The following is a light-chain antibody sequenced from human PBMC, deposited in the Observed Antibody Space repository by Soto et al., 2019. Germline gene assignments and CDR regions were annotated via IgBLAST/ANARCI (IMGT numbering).Light chain of an antibody. CDR3: KQYYSYPPT. J-gene: IGKJ1*01. Sequence: AIRMTQSPSSLSASTGDRVTITCRASQGISSYLAWYQQKPGKAPKLLIYAASTLQSGVQSRFSGSGSGTDFTLTIRCLQSEDFATYYCKQYYSYPPTFGQGTKVDI. CDR2: AAS. CDR1: QGISSY. V-gene: IGKV1-8*01.